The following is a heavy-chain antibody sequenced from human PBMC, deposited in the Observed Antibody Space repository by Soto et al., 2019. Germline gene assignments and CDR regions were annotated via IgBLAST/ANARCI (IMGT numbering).Heavy chain of an antibody. CDR2: ISYDGSNK. J-gene: IGHJ6*02. V-gene: IGHV3-30-3*01. D-gene: IGHD7-27*01. CDR3: AKGKDLDLTGYRKYYYYYYGMEV. Sequence: PGGSLRLSCAASGFTFSSYAMHWVRQAPGKGLEWVAVISYDGSNKYYADSVKGRFTISIDNSKNTLYLQMNSLRAEDTAVYYCAKGKDLDLTGYRKYYYYYYGMEVGGQGTTVTVSS. CDR1: GFTFSSYA.